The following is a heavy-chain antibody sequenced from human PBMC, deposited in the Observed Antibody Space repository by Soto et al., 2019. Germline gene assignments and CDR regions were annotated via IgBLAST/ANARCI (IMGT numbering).Heavy chain of an antibody. CDR2: IYYSGST. Sequence: TSETLSLTCTVSGGSISSYYWSWIRQPPGKGLEWIGYIYYSGSTNYNPSLKSRVTISVDTSKNQFSLKLSSVTAADTAVYYCAGSYYYDSSGPFDYWGQGTLVTVSS. CDR3: AGSYYYDSSGPFDY. J-gene: IGHJ4*02. D-gene: IGHD3-22*01. CDR1: GGSISSYY. V-gene: IGHV4-59*01.